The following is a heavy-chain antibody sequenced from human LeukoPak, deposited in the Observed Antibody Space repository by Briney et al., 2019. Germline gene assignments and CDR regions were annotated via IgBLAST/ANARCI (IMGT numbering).Heavy chain of an antibody. J-gene: IGHJ4*02. Sequence: GGSLRLSCAASGFTFSSYSMNWVRQAPGKGLEWVSSISSSSSYIYYADSVKGRFTISRDNAKNSLYLQMNSLRAEDTAVYFCVRLRRNNDRSGYYYYYDYWGQGTLVTVSS. CDR2: ISSSSSYI. V-gene: IGHV3-21*01. D-gene: IGHD3-22*01. CDR1: GFTFSSYS. CDR3: VRLRRNNDRSGYYYYYDY.